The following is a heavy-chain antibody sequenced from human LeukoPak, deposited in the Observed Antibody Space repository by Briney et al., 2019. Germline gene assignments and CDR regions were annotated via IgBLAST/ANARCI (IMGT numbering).Heavy chain of an antibody. CDR3: ARDNRRGYDSSGYDY. J-gene: IGHJ4*02. CDR1: GGSVNDYY. Sequence: SETLSLTCAVSGGSVNDYYWSWIRQPPGKGLEWIGYIYHSGTTNFNPSLRSRVAVSIDTSKNQFSLRLSSVTAADTAVYYCARDNRRGYDSSGYDYWGQGTLVIVSS. V-gene: IGHV4-59*02. D-gene: IGHD3-22*01. CDR2: IYHSGTT.